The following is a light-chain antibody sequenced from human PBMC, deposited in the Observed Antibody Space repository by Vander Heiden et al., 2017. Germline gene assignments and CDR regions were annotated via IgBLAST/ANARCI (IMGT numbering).Light chain of an antibody. CDR1: QSIGDW. Sequence: DIQMTQSPSSLSASIGDTVSITCRASQSIGDWLASYQQKPGKAPKLLISKASSSESGVPPRFSGSGSGAEFTLTISYLQPDDFATYYCQQYKTYSTFGQGTKVEVK. CDR2: KAS. CDR3: QQYKTYST. V-gene: IGKV1-5*03. J-gene: IGKJ1*01.